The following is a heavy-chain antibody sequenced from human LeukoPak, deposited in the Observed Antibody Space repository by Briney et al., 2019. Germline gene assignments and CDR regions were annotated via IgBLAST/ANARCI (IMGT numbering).Heavy chain of an antibody. CDR3: ARTAVAGTRWFDP. D-gene: IGHD6-19*01. CDR1: GGSISRGSNYY. J-gene: IGHJ5*02. V-gene: IGHV4-61*01. CDR2: IYYSGST. Sequence: PSETLSLTCTVSGGSISRGSNYYWTWIRQPPGKGLEWIGYIYYSGSTNYNPSLKSRVTISVDTSKNQFSLKLSSVTAADTAVYYCARTAVAGTRWFDPWGQGTLVTVSS.